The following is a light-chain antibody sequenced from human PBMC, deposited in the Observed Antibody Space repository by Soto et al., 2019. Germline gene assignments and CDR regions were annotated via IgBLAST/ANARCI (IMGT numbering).Light chain of an antibody. CDR1: QGISSY. CDR2: AAS. V-gene: IGKV1-9*01. Sequence: DIQXTQSPSFLSASVGDRVTITCRASQGISSYLAWYQQKPGKAPKLLIYAASTLQSGVPSRFSGSGSGTEFTLTISSLQPEDFATYYCQQLNSYPRAFGPGTKVDIK. CDR3: QQLNSYPRA. J-gene: IGKJ3*01.